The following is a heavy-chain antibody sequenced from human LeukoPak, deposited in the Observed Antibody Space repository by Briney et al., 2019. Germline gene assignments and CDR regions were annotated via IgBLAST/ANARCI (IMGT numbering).Heavy chain of an antibody. D-gene: IGHD3-16*01. CDR3: ARWGNHLFDP. V-gene: IGHV4-59*01. Sequence: SETLSLTCTVSGGSISSYYWSWIRQPPGKGLEWIGYIYYSGSTNYNPSLKSRVTISVDTSKNQFSLKPSSVTAADTAVYYCARWGNHLFDPWGQGTLVTVSS. CDR1: GGSISSYY. J-gene: IGHJ5*02. CDR2: IYYSGST.